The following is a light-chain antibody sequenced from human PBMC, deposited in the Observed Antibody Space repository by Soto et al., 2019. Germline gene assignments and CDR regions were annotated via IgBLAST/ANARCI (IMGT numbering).Light chain of an antibody. CDR1: SSDVGGYNY. J-gene: IGLJ2*01. CDR3: CSYAGSYTFVV. V-gene: IGLV2-11*01. Sequence: QSALTQPRSVSGSPGQSVTISCTGTSSDVGGYNYVSWYQQHPGRAPKLMIYDVSKRPSGVPDRFPGSKSGHTASLTISGLQVEDEADYHCCSYAGSYTFVVFGGGTKLTVL. CDR2: DVS.